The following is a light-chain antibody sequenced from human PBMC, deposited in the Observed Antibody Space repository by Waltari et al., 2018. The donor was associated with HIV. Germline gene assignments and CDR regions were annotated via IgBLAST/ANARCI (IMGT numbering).Light chain of an antibody. V-gene: IGLV3-25*03. CDR2: RDS. Sequence: SSDLTQAPSVSVSPGQTASISCSGHELANQSVHWYQEKAGQATVLLFSRDSERPLGIPERFSGSRSGSLATLTITGVLADDEADYYCQAAAPSGTSVAFGGGTKLTVL. CDR1: ELANQS. J-gene: IGLJ2*01. CDR3: QAAAPSGTSVA.